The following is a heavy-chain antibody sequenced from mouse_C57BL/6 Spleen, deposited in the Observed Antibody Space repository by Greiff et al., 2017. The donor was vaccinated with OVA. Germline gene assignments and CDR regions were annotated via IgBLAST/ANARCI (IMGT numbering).Heavy chain of an antibody. CDR1: GFSLTSYA. CDR2: IWTGGGT. J-gene: IGHJ1*03. V-gene: IGHV2-9-1*01. D-gene: IGHD1-1*01. Sequence: VKLMESGPGLVAPSQRLSITCKVSGFSLTSYAISWVRQPPGKGLEWRGVIWTGGGTNYNSALKSRLSISKDNSKSQVCLKMTSLQTDDTARYYCARCGGSSFWYFDVWGTGTTVTVSS. CDR3: ARCGGSSFWYFDV.